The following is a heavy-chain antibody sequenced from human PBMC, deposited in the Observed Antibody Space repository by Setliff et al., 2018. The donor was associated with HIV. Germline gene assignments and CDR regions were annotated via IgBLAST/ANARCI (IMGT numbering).Heavy chain of an antibody. CDR1: GGSITGYY. Sequence: PSETLSLTCTVSGGSITGYYWSWIRQTPGKGLEWIADIAYSGTTMYTNYNPSLESRVIISEDTSRDQFFLKLTSVTADDTGIYYCARGPPFAYWGQGLLVTVSS. V-gene: IGHV4-59*12. CDR2: IAYSGTTMYT. CDR3: ARGPPFAY. J-gene: IGHJ4*02.